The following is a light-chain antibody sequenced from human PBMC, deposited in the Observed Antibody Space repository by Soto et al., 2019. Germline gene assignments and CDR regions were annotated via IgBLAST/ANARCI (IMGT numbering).Light chain of an antibody. V-gene: IGKV1-9*01. J-gene: IGKJ1*01. Sequence: IQLTRSPSSLSASVGDRVTITCRASQGVRSYLAWFQQRPGKAPKLLICGASTLQNGVPARFSGGGFGTEFTLTITSLQPEDFATYYCHQVYTYPRTFGQGTKVEIK. CDR1: QGVRSY. CDR3: HQVYTYPRT. CDR2: GAS.